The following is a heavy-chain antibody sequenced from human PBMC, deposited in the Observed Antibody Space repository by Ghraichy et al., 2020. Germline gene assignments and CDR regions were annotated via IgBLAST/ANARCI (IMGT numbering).Heavy chain of an antibody. J-gene: IGHJ3*02. V-gene: IGHV3-15*01. CDR1: GFTFSNAW. CDR3: TTEGAAAANDAFDI. Sequence: GGSLRLSCAASGFTFSNAWMSWVRQAPGKGLEWVGRIKSKTDGGTTDYAAPVKGRFTISRDDSKNTLYLQMNSLKTEDTAVYYCTTEGAAAANDAFDIWGQGTMVTVSS. CDR2: IKSKTDGGTT. D-gene: IGHD6-13*01.